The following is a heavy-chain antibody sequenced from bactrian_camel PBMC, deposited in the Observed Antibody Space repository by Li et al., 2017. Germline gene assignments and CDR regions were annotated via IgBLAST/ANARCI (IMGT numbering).Heavy chain of an antibody. CDR3: TSDEYLY. J-gene: IGHJ4*01. V-gene: IGHV3S26*01. Sequence: HVQLVESGGGLVQPGGSLRLSCAASGFTFSNNWMHWVRQAPGKGLEWVSTFNGGVGRTTSADSVKGRFTISRDNAKNTLTLQMNDLKTEDAAVYYCTSDEYLYWGQGTQVTVS. CDR2: FNGGVGRT. CDR1: GFTFSNNW.